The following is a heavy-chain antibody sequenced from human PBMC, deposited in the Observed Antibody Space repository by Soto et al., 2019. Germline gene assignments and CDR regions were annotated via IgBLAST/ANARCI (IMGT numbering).Heavy chain of an antibody. V-gene: IGHV3-64*01. Sequence: EVHLVESGGGLVQPGGSLRLSCAASGFTFSLYAMYWVRQAPGKGLEYVSAINLNGDRTYYANSVKGRFTISRDNSKSTLYLQMGSLRVEDMAVYYCASAGSGYDHWGQGTPVTVSS. J-gene: IGHJ5*02. CDR1: GFTFSLYA. D-gene: IGHD5-12*01. CDR2: INLNGDRT. CDR3: ASAGSGYDH.